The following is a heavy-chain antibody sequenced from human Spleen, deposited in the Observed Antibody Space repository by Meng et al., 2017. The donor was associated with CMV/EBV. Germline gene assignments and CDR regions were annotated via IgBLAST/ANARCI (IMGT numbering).Heavy chain of an antibody. J-gene: IGHJ4*02. V-gene: IGHV1-2*02. CDR2: INPNSGGT. CDR1: GSTFTGYY. D-gene: IGHD6-19*01. Sequence: SGSTFTGYYIHWVRQAPGQGLEWMGWINPNSGGTNYAQNFQGRVTMTRDTSISTAYMELSRLRPDDTAVYFCARTSMAVPGSFDQWGQGTLVTVSS. CDR3: ARTSMAVPGSFDQ.